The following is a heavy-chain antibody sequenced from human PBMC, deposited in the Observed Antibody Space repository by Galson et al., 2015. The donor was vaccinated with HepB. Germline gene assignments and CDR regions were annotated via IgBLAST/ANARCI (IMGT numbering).Heavy chain of an antibody. J-gene: IGHJ6*02. D-gene: IGHD4-17*01. CDR3: ARGSTTVSGMDV. Sequence: SVKVSCKASGYTFSSYDLNWVRQAPGQGLEWMGWISAYNGNTNYAQTLQGRVTMITDTSTSTAYMELRSLRSDDTAVYYCARGSTTVSGMDVWGQGTTVTVSS. V-gene: IGHV1-18*01. CDR1: GYTFSSYD. CDR2: ISAYNGNT.